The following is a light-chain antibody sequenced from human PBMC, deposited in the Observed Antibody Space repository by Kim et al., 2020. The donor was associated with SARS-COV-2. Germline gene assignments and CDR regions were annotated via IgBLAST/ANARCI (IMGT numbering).Light chain of an antibody. V-gene: IGKV1-17*01. CDR3: LQHSTYPIT. J-gene: IGKJ5*01. CDR1: QDIRND. CDR2: GAS. Sequence: ASVGDRVPITCRASQDIRNDLGWYQQNPGRAPKRLIYGASSLQSGVPSRFSGSGSGTEFTLTISSVQPEDFATYFCLQHSTYPITFGQGTRLVIK.